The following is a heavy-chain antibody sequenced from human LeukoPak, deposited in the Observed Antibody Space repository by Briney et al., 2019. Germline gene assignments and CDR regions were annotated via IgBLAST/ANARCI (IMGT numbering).Heavy chain of an antibody. Sequence: ASVKVSCKASGGTFSSYAISWVRQAPGQGLEWMGWISAYNGNTNYAQKLQGRVTMTTDTSTSTAYMELRSLRSDDTAVYYCARPDILTGYPFYWGQGTLVTVSS. D-gene: IGHD3-9*01. CDR1: GGTFSSYA. CDR3: ARPDILTGYPFY. V-gene: IGHV1-18*01. CDR2: ISAYNGNT. J-gene: IGHJ4*02.